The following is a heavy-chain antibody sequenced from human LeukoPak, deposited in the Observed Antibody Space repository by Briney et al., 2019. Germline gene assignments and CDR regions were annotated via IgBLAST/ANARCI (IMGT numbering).Heavy chain of an antibody. CDR3: ARDARYCSSTSCQTDAFDI. D-gene: IGHD2-2*01. V-gene: IGHV1-69*04. CDR2: IIPILGIA. J-gene: IGHJ3*02. Sequence: SVKVSCKASGGTFSSYTISWVRQAPGQGLEWIGRIIPILGIANYAQKFQGRVTITADKSTSTAYMELSSLRSEDTAVYYCARDARYCSSTSCQTDAFDIWGQGTMVTVSS. CDR1: GGTFSSYT.